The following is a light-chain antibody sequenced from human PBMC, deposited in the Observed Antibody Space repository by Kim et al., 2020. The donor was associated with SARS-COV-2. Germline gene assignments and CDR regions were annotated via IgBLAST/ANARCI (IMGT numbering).Light chain of an antibody. CDR1: ESISTY. Sequence: ASVGDRVTISCRASESISTYLNWYQQKPGKAPMLLIHAASSLHSGVPSRFSGSGSGTDFTLTISSLQPEDFATYYCQQSYSTPPDTFGQGTKLEI. J-gene: IGKJ2*01. CDR2: AAS. CDR3: QQSYSTPPDT. V-gene: IGKV1-39*01.